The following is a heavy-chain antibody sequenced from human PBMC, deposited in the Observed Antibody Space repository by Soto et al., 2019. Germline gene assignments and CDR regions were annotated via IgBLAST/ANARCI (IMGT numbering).Heavy chain of an antibody. Sequence: EVPLLESGGGLVQPGGSLRLSCTASGFTFSDHAMTWVRQAPGKGLEWLSGISGGGSGAYYADSVKGRFTVSRANSNTPLFLQMDSLRVEDTAVYYCAIDLWWYTHWGQGTLVTVSS. CDR1: GFTFSDHA. CDR2: ISGGGSGA. D-gene: IGHD2-15*01. CDR3: AIDLWWYTH. V-gene: IGHV3-23*01. J-gene: IGHJ4*02.